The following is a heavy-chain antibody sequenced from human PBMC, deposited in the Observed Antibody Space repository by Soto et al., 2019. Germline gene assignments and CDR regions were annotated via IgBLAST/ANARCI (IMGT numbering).Heavy chain of an antibody. CDR1: GGSISSGDYS. D-gene: IGHD3-10*01. CDR2: IYHSGST. Sequence: ASETLSLTCAVSGGSISSGDYSWSWIRQPPGKGLEWIGYIYHSGSTYYNPSLKSRVTISVDKSKNQFSLKLSSVTAADTAVYYCARDNTTMVYYFDYWGQGTLVTVSS. V-gene: IGHV4-30-2*01. J-gene: IGHJ4*02. CDR3: ARDNTTMVYYFDY.